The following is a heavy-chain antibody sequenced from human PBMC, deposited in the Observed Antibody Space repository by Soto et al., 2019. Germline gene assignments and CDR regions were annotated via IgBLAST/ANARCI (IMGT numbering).Heavy chain of an antibody. J-gene: IGHJ5*02. CDR3: ARDEGHEDWFDP. CDR1: GFTFSSYW. V-gene: IGHV3-74*01. CDR2: INSDGSST. Sequence: EVQLVESGGGLVQPGGSLRLSCAASGFTFSSYWMHWVHQAPGKGLVWVSRINSDGSSTSYADSVKGRFTISRDNAKNTLYLQMNSLRAEDTAVYYCARDEGHEDWFDPLGQGTLVTVSS.